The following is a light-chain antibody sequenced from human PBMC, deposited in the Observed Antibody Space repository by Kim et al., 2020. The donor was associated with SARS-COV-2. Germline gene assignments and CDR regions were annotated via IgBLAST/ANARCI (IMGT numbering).Light chain of an antibody. CDR3: QKYNSAPQT. V-gene: IGKV1-27*01. Sequence: ASVGDRVTITCRASQGISNYLAWYQQKPGKVPRLLIYAASTLQSGVPSRLSGSGSGTDFTLTISSLQPEDVATYYCQKYNSAPQTFGGGTKVDIK. CDR2: AAS. J-gene: IGKJ4*01. CDR1: QGISNY.